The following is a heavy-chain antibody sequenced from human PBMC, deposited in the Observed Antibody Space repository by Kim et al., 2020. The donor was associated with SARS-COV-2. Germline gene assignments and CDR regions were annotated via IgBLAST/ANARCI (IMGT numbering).Heavy chain of an antibody. V-gene: IGHV3-7*01. J-gene: IGHJ4*02. Sequence: GGSLRLSCAASGFTFRTHWMSWVRQAPGKGLDWVANIKEDGSEKYYADYVKGRFTISRDNVRNSLFLQMNSLRAEDTAVYYCGRVTGVAGMRDYWGQGTLVTVSS. CDR2: IKEDGSEK. CDR3: GRVTGVAGMRDY. D-gene: IGHD6-19*01. CDR1: GFTFRTHW.